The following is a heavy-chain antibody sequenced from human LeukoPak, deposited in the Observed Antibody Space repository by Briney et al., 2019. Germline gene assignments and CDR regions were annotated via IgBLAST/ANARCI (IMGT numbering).Heavy chain of an antibody. CDR1: GFTFSEYW. CDR3: ARVNPSVKVVITYPDI. D-gene: IGHD3-22*01. J-gene: IGHJ3*02. Sequence: GGSLRLSCAASGFTFSEYWMHWVRQAPGKGLVWVSRINGDGSSISYADSVKGRFTISRDNAKNTLLLQMNSLRVEDTAVYYCARVNPSVKVVITYPDIWGQGTLVTVSS. CDR2: INGDGSSI. V-gene: IGHV3-74*01.